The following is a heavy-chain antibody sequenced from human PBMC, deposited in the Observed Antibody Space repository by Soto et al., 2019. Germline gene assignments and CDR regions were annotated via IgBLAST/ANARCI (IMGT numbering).Heavy chain of an antibody. D-gene: IGHD6-19*01. CDR2: ISYDGSNK. J-gene: IGHJ2*01. CDR1: GFTFSSYA. Sequence: QVQLVESGGGVVQPGRSLRLSCAASGFTFSSYAMRWVRQAPGKGLEWVALISYDGSNKYYADSVKGRFTISRDNSKNTVYMEMNSLRTEDTAVYYCARVEAVAVTWWYFDLWGRGTLVTVSS. V-gene: IGHV3-30*03. CDR3: ARVEAVAVTWWYFDL.